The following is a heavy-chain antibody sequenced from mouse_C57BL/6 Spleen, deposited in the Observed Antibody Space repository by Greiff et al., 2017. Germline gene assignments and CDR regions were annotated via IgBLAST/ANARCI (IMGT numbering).Heavy chain of an antibody. CDR2: IDPSDSYT. D-gene: IGHD1-2*01. CDR1: GYTFTSYW. J-gene: IGHJ3*01. V-gene: IGHV1-69*01. CDR3: ARTYGDSAWFAY. Sequence: QVQLQQSGAELVMPGASVKLSCKASGYTFTSYWMHWVKQRPGQGLEWIGEIDPSDSYTNYNQKFKGKSTLTVDKSSSTADLQLSSLPSEDSAVCYCARTYGDSAWFAYWGQGTLVTVSA.